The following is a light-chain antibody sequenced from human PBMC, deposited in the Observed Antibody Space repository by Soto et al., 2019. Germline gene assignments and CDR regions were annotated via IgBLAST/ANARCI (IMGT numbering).Light chain of an antibody. V-gene: IGKV1-9*01. J-gene: IGKJ4*01. Sequence: DIQLTQSPSFLSVSVGDRVTITCRASQGISSYLSWYQQQLGKAPKLLIYAASTLQSGVPSRFSGSGSGTEFTLTISSLQPEDVATYYCQHINSHPLTFGGGTQVEIK. CDR1: QGISSY. CDR2: AAS. CDR3: QHINSHPLT.